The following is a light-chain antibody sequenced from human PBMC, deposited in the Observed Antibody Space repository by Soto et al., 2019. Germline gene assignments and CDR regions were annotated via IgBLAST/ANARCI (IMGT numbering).Light chain of an antibody. CDR3: ISYTSSNTLI. Sequence: ALTQPASVSGSPGQSITISCTGTSSDVGGYNYVSWYQQYPGKAPKVMIYEVTNRPSGVSNRFSGSKSGNTASLTISGLQAEDEADYYCISYTSSNTLIFGGGTKVTVL. CDR1: SSDVGGYNY. J-gene: IGLJ2*01. V-gene: IGLV2-14*01. CDR2: EVT.